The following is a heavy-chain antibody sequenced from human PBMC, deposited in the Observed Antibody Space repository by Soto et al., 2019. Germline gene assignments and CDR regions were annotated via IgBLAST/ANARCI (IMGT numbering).Heavy chain of an antibody. J-gene: IGHJ5*02. D-gene: IGHD3-10*01. V-gene: IGHV3-23*01. CDR1: GFTVGNNY. CDR2: ISGSGGST. CDR3: AKDRFDRGDNWFDP. Sequence: LRLSCLASGFTVGNNYMAWVRQAPGKGLEWVSAISGSGGSTYYADSVKGRFTISRDNSKNTLYLQMNSLRAEDTAVYYCAKDRFDRGDNWFDPWGQGTLVTVSS.